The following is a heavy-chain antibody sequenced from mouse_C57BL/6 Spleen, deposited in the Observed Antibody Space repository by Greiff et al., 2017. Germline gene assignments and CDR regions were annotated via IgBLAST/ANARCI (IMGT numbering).Heavy chain of an antibody. CDR1: GFNIKDYY. Sequence: EVKLQQSGAELVKPGASVKLSCTASGFNIKDYYMHWVKQRPEQGLEWIGRIDPEDGETKYAPKFQGKATITADTSSNTAYLQLSSLTSEDTAVFYCSRGYGSRYYYDYWGQGTTLTVSS. J-gene: IGHJ2*01. CDR3: SRGYGSRYYYDY. CDR2: IDPEDGET. V-gene: IGHV14-2*01. D-gene: IGHD1-1*01.